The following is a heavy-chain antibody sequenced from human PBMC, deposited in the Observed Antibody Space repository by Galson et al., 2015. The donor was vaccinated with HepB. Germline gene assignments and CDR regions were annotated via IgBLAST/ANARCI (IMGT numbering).Heavy chain of an antibody. CDR2: ISAYNGNT. CDR1: GYTFTSYG. CDR3: ASYRYCSGGSCYRPGYYYGMDV. J-gene: IGHJ6*02. V-gene: IGHV1-18*01. D-gene: IGHD2-15*01. Sequence: SVKVSCKASGYTFTSYGISWVRQAPGQGLEWMGWISAYNGNTNYAQKLQGRVTMTTDTSTSTAYMELRSLRSDDTAVYYCASYRYCSGGSCYRPGYYYGMDVWGQGTTVTVSS.